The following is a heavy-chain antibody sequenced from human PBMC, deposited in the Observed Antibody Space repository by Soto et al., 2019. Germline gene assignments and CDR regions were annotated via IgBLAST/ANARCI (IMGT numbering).Heavy chain of an antibody. V-gene: IGHV1-18*01. CDR2: ISGDNGQT. Sequence: QVQVVQSGPEVKKPGASVMVSCKASGYTFTSYGISWVRQAPGQGLEWMGWISGDNGQTTYGQKFRGRVTITTDTSTSTAYMESRSLRSDDTGVYYCARDARKQLWVEVLSAMDVWGQGTTVTVSS. CDR3: ARDARKQLWVEVLSAMDV. CDR1: GYTFTSYG. J-gene: IGHJ6*02. D-gene: IGHD5-18*01.